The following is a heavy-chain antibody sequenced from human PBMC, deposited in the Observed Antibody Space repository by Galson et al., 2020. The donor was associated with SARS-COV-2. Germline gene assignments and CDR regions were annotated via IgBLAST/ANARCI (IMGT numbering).Heavy chain of an antibody. V-gene: IGHV4-59*01. CDR1: GGSISSYY. CDR2: IYYSGST. CDR3: ARGLVGATKAWWFDP. Sequence: SETLSLTCTVSGGSISSYYWSWIRQPPGKGLEWIGYIYYSGSTNYNPSLKSRVTISVDTSKNQFSLKLSSVTAADTAVYYCARGLVGATKAWWFDPWGQGTLVTVSS. D-gene: IGHD1-26*01. J-gene: IGHJ5*02.